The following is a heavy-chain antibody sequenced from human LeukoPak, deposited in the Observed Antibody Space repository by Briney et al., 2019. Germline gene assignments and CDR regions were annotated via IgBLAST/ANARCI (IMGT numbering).Heavy chain of an antibody. D-gene: IGHD1-26*01. Sequence: PGESLKISCKASGYTFNNYWIGWVRQMPGRGLEWMGMLYPDGSATTYHPSFEGRVTISADKPVTTAYLEWNSLKASDTALYYCVRQGLQSGTYPAYWGPGTLVTVSS. CDR1: GYTFNNYW. V-gene: IGHV5-51*01. J-gene: IGHJ4*02. CDR2: LYPDGSAT. CDR3: VRQGLQSGTYPAY.